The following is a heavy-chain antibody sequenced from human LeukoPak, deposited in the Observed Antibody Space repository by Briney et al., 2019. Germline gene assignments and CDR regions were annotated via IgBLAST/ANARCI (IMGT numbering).Heavy chain of an antibody. Sequence: GGSLRLSCAASGFTFSSYWMSWVRQAPGKGLEWVANIKQDGSEKYYVDSVKGRFTISRDNAKNSLYLQMNSPRAEDTAVYYCAREAEGYYDSSGYYEPWGQGTLVTVSS. D-gene: IGHD3-22*01. J-gene: IGHJ5*02. V-gene: IGHV3-7*01. CDR1: GFTFSSYW. CDR2: IKQDGSEK. CDR3: AREAEGYYDSSGYYEP.